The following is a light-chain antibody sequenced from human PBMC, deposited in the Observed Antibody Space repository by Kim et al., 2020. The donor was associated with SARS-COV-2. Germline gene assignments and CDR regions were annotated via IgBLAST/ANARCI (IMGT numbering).Light chain of an antibody. V-gene: IGKV3D-15*01. J-gene: IGKJ1*01. CDR3: QQYNAWPPWT. Sequence: EIVMTQSPGTLSLSPGERATLSCRASQGVSSNLAWYQQKPGQAPRLLIYGASTRASGIPARFSGSGSGTEFTLTISSLQSEDFAVYYCQQYNAWPPWTFGQEPKVDIK. CDR2: GAS. CDR1: QGVSSN.